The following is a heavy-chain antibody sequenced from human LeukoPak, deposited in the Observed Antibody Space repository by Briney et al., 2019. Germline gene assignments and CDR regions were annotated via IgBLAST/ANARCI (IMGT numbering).Heavy chain of an antibody. J-gene: IGHJ6*03. CDR3: ARDVLKYYYMDV. CDR1: GGSISTYY. D-gene: IGHD4/OR15-4a*01. CDR2: IYYSGST. V-gene: IGHV4-59*12. Sequence: PSETLSLTCTVSGGSISTYYWSWIRQPPGKGLEWIAYIYYSGSTNYNPSLKSRVTMSVDTSKNQFSLKLSSVTAADTAVYYCARDVLKYYYMDVWGKGTTVTVSS.